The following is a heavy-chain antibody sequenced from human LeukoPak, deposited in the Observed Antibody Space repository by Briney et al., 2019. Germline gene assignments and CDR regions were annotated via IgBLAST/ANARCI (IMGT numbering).Heavy chain of an antibody. Sequence: GGSLRLSCAASGFTFSSYDMTWVRQAPGRGLEWVSSISSSSSYIYYADSVKGRFTISRDNAKNSLYLQMNSLRAEDTAVYYCARDLGHMDVWGKGTTVTISS. V-gene: IGHV3-21*01. J-gene: IGHJ6*03. CDR3: ARDLGHMDV. CDR1: GFTFSSYD. CDR2: ISSSSSYI.